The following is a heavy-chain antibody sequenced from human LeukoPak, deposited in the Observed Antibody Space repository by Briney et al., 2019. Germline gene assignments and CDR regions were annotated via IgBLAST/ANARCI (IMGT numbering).Heavy chain of an antibody. J-gene: IGHJ6*02. D-gene: IGHD3-16*01. Sequence: GGSLRLSCAASGFTFSDYYMSWIRQAPGKGLEWVSAISGSGGSTYYADSVKGRFTISRDNSKNTLYLQMNSLRAEDTAVYYCAKGGGYYYYYGMDVWGQGTTVTVSS. CDR1: GFTFSDYY. CDR3: AKGGGYYYYYGMDV. V-gene: IGHV3-23*01. CDR2: ISGSGGST.